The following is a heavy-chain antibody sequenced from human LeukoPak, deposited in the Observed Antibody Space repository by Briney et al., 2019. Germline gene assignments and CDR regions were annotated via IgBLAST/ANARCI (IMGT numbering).Heavy chain of an antibody. V-gene: IGHV3-74*01. CDR2: INSDGSAT. CDR3: ARGTAGYHSSYFDY. J-gene: IGHJ4*02. Sequence: GGSLRLSCAASGFTFGGPWMHWVRQAPGKGLVWVSRINSDGSATAYADSVKGRFTISRDNAESTLYLQMNSLRAEDTAVYYCARGTAGYHSSYFDYWGQGTLVTVSS. D-gene: IGHD3-16*02. CDR1: GFTFGGPW.